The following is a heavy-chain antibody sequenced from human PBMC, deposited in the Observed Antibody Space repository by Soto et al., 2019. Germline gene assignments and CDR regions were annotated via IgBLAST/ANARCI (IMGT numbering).Heavy chain of an antibody. CDR1: GGSISSYY. J-gene: IGHJ5*02. V-gene: IGHV4-59*08. CDR3: ARASTVTTRGPRNNWFDP. D-gene: IGHD4-17*01. CDR2: IYYSGST. Sequence: SETLSLTCTVSGGSISSYYWSWIRQPPGKGLEWIGYIYYSGSTNYNPSLKSRVTISVDTSKNQFSLKLSSVTAADTAVYYCARASTVTTRGPRNNWFDPWGQGTLVTVSS.